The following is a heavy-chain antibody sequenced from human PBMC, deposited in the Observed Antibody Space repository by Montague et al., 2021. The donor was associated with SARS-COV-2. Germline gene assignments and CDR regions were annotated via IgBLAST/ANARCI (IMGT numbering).Heavy chain of an antibody. CDR1: GGSISSYY. V-gene: IGHV4-59*01. D-gene: IGHD3-3*01. CDR2: IYYSGST. Sequence: SETPSLTCTVSGGSISSYYWSWIRQPPGKGLEWIGYIYYSGSTNYNPPLQSRVTIAVDTSKNQFSLKLRSVTAADTAVYYCAGVFPRLVRFDPYFDYWGQGTLVTVSS. J-gene: IGHJ4*02. CDR3: AGVFPRLVRFDPYFDY.